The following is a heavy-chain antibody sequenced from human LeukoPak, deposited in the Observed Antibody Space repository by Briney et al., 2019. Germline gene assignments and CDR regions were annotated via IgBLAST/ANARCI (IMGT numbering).Heavy chain of an antibody. V-gene: IGHV3-23*01. J-gene: IGHJ3*02. CDR2: VSGSGSST. Sequence: GGTLRLSCAASGFTFSSYVMTWVRQAPGKGLEWVSAVSGSGSSTYYADSVKGRFTISRDNSKNTLYLQMNSLRAEDTAVYYCARARSSYGYGDAFDIWGQGTMVTVSS. CDR1: GFTFSSYV. D-gene: IGHD5-18*01. CDR3: ARARSSYGYGDAFDI.